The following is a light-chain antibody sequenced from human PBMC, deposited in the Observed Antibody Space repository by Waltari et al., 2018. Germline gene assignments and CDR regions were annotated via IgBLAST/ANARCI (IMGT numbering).Light chain of an antibody. CDR2: DTS. V-gene: IGKV3-11*01. CDR3: HQRRNWPLT. J-gene: IGKJ4*01. CDR1: PSVNLY. Sequence: CRASPSVNLYLALYQQRPGQAPRLLIYDTSNRATSIPARCSGSGSETDFTLTISSLEPDDSAVDCCHQRRNWPLTFGGGTKVEIK.